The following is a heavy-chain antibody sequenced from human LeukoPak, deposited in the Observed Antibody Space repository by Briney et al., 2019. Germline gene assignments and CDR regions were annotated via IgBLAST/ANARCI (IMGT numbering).Heavy chain of an antibody. CDR1: GHTFTSYY. CDR3: ARTFSIASAGRNDY. D-gene: IGHD6-13*01. J-gene: IGHJ4*02. V-gene: IGHV1-46*01. Sequence: ASVKVSCKASGHTFTSYYIHWVRQAPGQGLQWMGLINPSGGSTSYAQKFQGRVTMTRDTSTSTVFMELSSLTSEDTAVYYCARTFSIASAGRNDYWGQGTLVTVSS. CDR2: INPSGGST.